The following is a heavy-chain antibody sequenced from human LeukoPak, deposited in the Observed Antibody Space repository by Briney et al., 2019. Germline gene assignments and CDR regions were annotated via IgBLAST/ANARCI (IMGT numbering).Heavy chain of an antibody. CDR3: AKFHYYDSSGYADY. D-gene: IGHD3-22*01. CDR2: ISGSGGST. Sequence: GGSLRLSCAASGFTFSSYAMSWVRQAPGKGVEWVSAISGSGGSTYYADSVKGRFTISRDNSKNTLYLQMNSLRAEDTAVYYCAKFHYYDSSGYADYWGQGTLVTVSS. CDR1: GFTFSSYA. V-gene: IGHV3-23*01. J-gene: IGHJ4*02.